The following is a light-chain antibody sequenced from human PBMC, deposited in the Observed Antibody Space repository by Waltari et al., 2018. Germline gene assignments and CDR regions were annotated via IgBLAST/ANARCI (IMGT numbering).Light chain of an antibody. CDR2: DAS. J-gene: IGKJ5*01. Sequence: EIVLTQSPATLSLSQGERATLPCRASKRVIHYLALYHQKPGQSPRLLIYDASNRATGIPARFSGSGSGTDFTLTISSLEPEDFAVYFCQQRYNWPPITFGQGTRLEIK. CDR3: QQRYNWPPIT. V-gene: IGKV3-11*01. CDR1: KRVIHY.